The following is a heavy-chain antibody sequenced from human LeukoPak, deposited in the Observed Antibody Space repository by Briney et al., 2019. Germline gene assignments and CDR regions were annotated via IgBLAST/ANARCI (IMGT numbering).Heavy chain of an antibody. CDR2: INPSGGST. V-gene: IGHV1-46*01. CDR1: GYTFTSYY. Sequence: ASVKVSCKASGYTFTSYYMHWVRQAPGQGLEWMGIINPSGGSTSYAQKFQGRVTITADESTSTAYMELSSLRSEDTAVYYCARARLDIGYCSSTSCYDAFDIWGQGTMVTVSS. D-gene: IGHD2-2*01. J-gene: IGHJ3*02. CDR3: ARARLDIGYCSSTSCYDAFDI.